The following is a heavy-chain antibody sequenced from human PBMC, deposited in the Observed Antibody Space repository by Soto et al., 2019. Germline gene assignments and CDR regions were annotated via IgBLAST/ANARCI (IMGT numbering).Heavy chain of an antibody. CDR1: GYNFISSE. J-gene: IGHJ4*02. Sequence: ASVKVSFKTSGYNFISSEISWVRQAPGQGLELMGWMNPHTGETDATRKFQGRLTMTRNISINTAYLELSSLTSEDTAVYYCAKKHSGSSLAYWGQGSLVTVSS. CDR2: MNPHTGET. CDR3: AKKHSGSSLAY. D-gene: IGHD6-6*01. V-gene: IGHV1-8*02.